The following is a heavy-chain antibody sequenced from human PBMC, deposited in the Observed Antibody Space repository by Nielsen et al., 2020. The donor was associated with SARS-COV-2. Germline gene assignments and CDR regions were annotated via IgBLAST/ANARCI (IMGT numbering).Heavy chain of an antibody. CDR3: AKGGLCSSTSCYLSVDY. CDR1: GFTFSSYA. CDR2: ISGSGGST. Sequence: GESLKISCAASGFTFSSYAMSWVRQAPGKGLEWVSAISGSGGSTYYADSVKGRFTISRDNSKNTLYLQMNSLRAEDTAVYYCAKGGLCSSTSCYLSVDYWGQGTLVTVSS. D-gene: IGHD2-2*01. V-gene: IGHV3-23*01. J-gene: IGHJ4*02.